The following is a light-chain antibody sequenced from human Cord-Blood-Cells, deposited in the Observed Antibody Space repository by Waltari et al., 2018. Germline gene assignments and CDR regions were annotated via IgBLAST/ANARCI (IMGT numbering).Light chain of an antibody. CDR2: DAS. CDR3: QQYNSYSST. J-gene: IGKJ4*01. Sequence: DIQMTQSPSTLSASVGDRVTITCRASQSISSWLAWYQQKPGKAPKLLIYDASSLERGVPSRFSGSGSGTEFTLTISSLQPDDFATYYCQQYNSYSSTFGGGTKVEIK. V-gene: IGKV1-5*01. CDR1: QSISSW.